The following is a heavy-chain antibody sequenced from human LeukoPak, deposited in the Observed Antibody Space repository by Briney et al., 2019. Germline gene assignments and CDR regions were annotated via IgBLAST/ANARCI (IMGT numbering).Heavy chain of an antibody. CDR1: GFTFSDYA. CDR2: ISSYGGST. J-gene: IGHJ4*02. CDR3: AKDSPSVTATPHDY. D-gene: IGHD2-21*02. V-gene: IGHV3-23*01. Sequence: GGSLRLSCAASGFTFSDYAMSWVRQAPGKGLDWVSTISSYGGSTYYADSVKGRFTISRYNSKNTLYLQMNSLRAEDTAVYFCAKDSPSVTATPHDYWGQGALVTVSS.